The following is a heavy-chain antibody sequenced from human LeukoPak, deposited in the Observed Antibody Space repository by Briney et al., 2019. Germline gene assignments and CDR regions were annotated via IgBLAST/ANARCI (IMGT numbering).Heavy chain of an antibody. CDR2: INTDGRST. CDR3: VRDVWGDRDGYLDF. CDR1: GFSFSSYW. Sequence: GGCLRLSCAASGFSFSSYWMHWVRQAPGRGLEWVSRINTDGRSTSYGVSVMGRFTISRDNAKNTLELHMDSLRAEDTAVYFCVRDVWGDRDGYLDFWGQGTLVTVSS. J-gene: IGHJ4*02. V-gene: IGHV3-74*01. D-gene: IGHD3-16*01.